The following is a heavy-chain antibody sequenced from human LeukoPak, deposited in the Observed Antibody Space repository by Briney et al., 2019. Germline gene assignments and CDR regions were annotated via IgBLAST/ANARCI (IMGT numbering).Heavy chain of an antibody. V-gene: IGHV3-23*01. CDR2: ITSRGEST. Sequence: GGSLRLSCAASGFTFSIYAMSWVRQAPGKGLQWVSSITSRGESTWYVDSVKGRFTITRDNSKNTLYLQMNSLRAEDTAVYYCAKEGGYNYGYLDYWGQGSLVTVSS. CDR3: AKEGGYNYGYLDY. CDR1: GFTFSIYA. J-gene: IGHJ4*02. D-gene: IGHD5-18*01.